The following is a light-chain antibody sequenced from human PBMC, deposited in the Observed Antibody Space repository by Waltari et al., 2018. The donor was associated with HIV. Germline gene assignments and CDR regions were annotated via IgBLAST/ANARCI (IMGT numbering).Light chain of an antibody. CDR1: QTVKTY. V-gene: IGKV1-39*01. J-gene: IGKJ4*01. CDR3: QQSYSTPLT. Sequence: QLTQYPFSLSASIGGRVTITCRPSQTVKTYLNWYLQKPGTAPSLLIHGTSTLQRGVPSRFSGTGSGTHFTLTINDLQPEDCGIYYCQQSYSTPLTFGGVT. CDR2: GTS.